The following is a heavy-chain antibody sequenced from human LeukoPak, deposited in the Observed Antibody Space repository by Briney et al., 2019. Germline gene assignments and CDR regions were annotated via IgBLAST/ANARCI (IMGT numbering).Heavy chain of an antibody. CDR1: GYTFTGYY. Sequence: GASVKVSCKASGYTFTGYYMHWVRQAPGQGLGWMGWINPNSGGTNYAQKFQGRVTMTRDTSISTAYMELSRLRSDDTAVYYCARDRYCSSTSCFDPGYYYGMDVWGQGTTVTVSS. D-gene: IGHD2-2*01. CDR3: ARDRYCSSTSCFDPGYYYGMDV. J-gene: IGHJ6*02. V-gene: IGHV1-2*02. CDR2: INPNSGGT.